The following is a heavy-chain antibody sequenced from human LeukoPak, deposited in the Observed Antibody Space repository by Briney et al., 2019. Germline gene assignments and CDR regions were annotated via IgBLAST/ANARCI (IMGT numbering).Heavy chain of an antibody. V-gene: IGHV4-34*01. CDR2: INHSGST. J-gene: IGHJ4*02. Sequence: PSETLSLTCTVSGGSISSYYWSWIRQPPGKGLEWIGEINHSGSTNYNPSLKSRVTISVDTSKNQFSLKLSSVTAADTAVYYCARGRRSRYWGQGTLVTVSS. CDR1: GGSISSYY. CDR3: ARGRRSRY.